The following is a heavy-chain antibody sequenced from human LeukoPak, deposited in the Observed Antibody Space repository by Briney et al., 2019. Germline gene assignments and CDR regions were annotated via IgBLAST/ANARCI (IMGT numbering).Heavy chain of an antibody. J-gene: IGHJ4*02. D-gene: IGHD2/OR15-2a*01. CDR3: TRGREYGDYLDY. V-gene: IGHV4-4*07. CDR2: ILPSGQT. Sequence: TETLSLTCTVSGGSLSNYYWNWIRQPAGKELEWIGRILPSGQTTYNPSLKSRVTMSLDTSKNQVSLKLNSVTDADTAVYYCTRGREYGDYLDYWGQGTLVTVSS. CDR1: GGSLSNYY.